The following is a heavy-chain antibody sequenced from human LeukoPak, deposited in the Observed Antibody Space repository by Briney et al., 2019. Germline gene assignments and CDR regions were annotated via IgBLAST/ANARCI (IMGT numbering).Heavy chain of an antibody. Sequence: SETLSLTCTVSGGSISSGGYYWSWIRQPPGKGLEWIGYIYHSGSTYYNPSLKSRVTISVGRSKNQFSLKLSSVTAADTAVYYCARFSRVVGGWFDPWGQGTLVTVSS. J-gene: IGHJ5*02. CDR2: IYHSGST. CDR3: ARFSRVVGGWFDP. V-gene: IGHV4-30-2*01. CDR1: GGSISSGGYY. D-gene: IGHD2-2*01.